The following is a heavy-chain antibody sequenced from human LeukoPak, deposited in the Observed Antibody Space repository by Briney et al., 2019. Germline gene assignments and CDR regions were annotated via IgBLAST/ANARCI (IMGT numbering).Heavy chain of an antibody. CDR1: GYRFSNYW. CDR3: ARCPGIRGSNWFDP. Sequence: GESLKISCKGSGYRFSNYWIGWVRQMPGKGLESMGIIYPGDSDTRYSPSFQGQVAISADKSISTAYLQWTSLKAPDTAMYYCARCPGIRGSNWFDPWGQGTLVTASS. J-gene: IGHJ5*02. V-gene: IGHV5-51*01. D-gene: IGHD3-10*01. CDR2: IYPGDSDT.